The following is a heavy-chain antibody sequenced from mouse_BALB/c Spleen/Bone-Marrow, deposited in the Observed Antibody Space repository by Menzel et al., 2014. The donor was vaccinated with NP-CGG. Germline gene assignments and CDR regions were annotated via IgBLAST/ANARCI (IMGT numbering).Heavy chain of an antibody. D-gene: IGHD1-1*01. CDR3: ARGYYYGSTYYYAMDY. V-gene: IGHV2-9*02. CDR1: GFSLTSYG. J-gene: IGHJ4*01. CDR2: IWAGGST. Sequence: VKLVESGPGLVAPSQSLSITCTVSGFSLTSYGVHWVRQPPGKGLEWLGVIWAGGSTNYNSALMSRLSISKDNSKSXVFLKMNSLQTDDTAMYYCARGYYYGSTYYYAMDYWGQGTSVTVSS.